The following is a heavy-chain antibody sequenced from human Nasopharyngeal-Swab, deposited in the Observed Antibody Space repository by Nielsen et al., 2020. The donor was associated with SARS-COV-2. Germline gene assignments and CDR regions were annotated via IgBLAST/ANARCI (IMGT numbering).Heavy chain of an antibody. CDR3: ARYGGIRILTGYFDY. D-gene: IGHD3-9*01. CDR1: GFTFSDYY. Sequence: GESLKISCAASGFTFSDYYMSWIRQAPGKGLEWVSYISSSGSTIYYADSVKGRFTISRDSAKNSLYLQMNSLRAEDTAVYYCARYGGIRILTGYFDYWGPGTLVTVSS. CDR2: ISSSGSTI. V-gene: IGHV3-11*04. J-gene: IGHJ4*02.